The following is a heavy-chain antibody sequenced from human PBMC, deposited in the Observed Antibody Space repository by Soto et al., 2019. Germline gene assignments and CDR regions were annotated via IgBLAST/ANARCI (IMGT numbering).Heavy chain of an antibody. CDR2: FDPEDGET. Sequence: ASVKVSCKVSGYTLTELSMHWVRQAPGEGLEWMGGFDPEDGETIYAQKFQGRVTMTEDTSTDTAYMELSGLRSEDTAVYYCAPYDILTGYPSWGQGTLVTVSS. V-gene: IGHV1-24*01. CDR1: GYTLTELS. CDR3: APYDILTGYPS. J-gene: IGHJ4*02. D-gene: IGHD3-9*01.